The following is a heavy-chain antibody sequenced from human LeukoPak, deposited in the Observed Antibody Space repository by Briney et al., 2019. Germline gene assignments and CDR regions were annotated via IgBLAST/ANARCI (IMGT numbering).Heavy chain of an antibody. Sequence: SETLSLTCTVSGGSISSGGYYWSWIRQPPGKGLEWIGYIYHSGSTYYNPSLKSRVTMSVDTSKNQFSLKLSSVTAADTAVYYCARHPYFWYFDLWGRGTLVTVSS. J-gene: IGHJ2*01. CDR2: IYHSGST. CDR3: ARHPYFWYFDL. D-gene: IGHD2/OR15-2a*01. CDR1: GGSISSGGYY. V-gene: IGHV4-30-2*01.